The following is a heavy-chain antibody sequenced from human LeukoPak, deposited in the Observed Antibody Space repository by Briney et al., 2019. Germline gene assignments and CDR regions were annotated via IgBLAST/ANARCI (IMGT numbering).Heavy chain of an antibody. V-gene: IGHV4-34*01. CDR1: GGSFSGYY. D-gene: IGHD6-19*01. Sequence: PSETLSLTCAVYGGSFSGYYWSWIRQPPGKGLEWIGSIYYSGSTYYNPSLKSRVTISVDTSKNQFSLKLSSVTAADTAVYYCAASSDSWMVNWGQGTLVTVSS. CDR3: AASSDSWMVN. J-gene: IGHJ4*02. CDR2: IYYSGST.